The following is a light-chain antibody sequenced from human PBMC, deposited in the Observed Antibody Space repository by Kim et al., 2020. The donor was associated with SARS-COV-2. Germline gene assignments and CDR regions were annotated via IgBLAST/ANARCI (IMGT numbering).Light chain of an antibody. CDR3: QQYNNWPPMYT. CDR1: QSVTSN. J-gene: IGKJ2*01. V-gene: IGKV3-15*01. Sequence: SPGESATRSCGASQSVTSNLAWYQQKPGQAPRLLIYGASTRATGIPARFSGSGSGTEFTLTISSLQSEDFAVYYCQQYNNWPPMYTFGQGTKLEI. CDR2: GAS.